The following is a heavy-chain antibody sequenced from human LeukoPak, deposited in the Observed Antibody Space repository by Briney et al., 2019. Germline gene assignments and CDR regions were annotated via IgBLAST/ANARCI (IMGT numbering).Heavy chain of an antibody. Sequence: GGSLRLSCAASGFTFSSYSMNWVRQAPGKGLEWVSSISSSSSYIYYADSVKGRFTISRDNAKNSLYLQMNSPRAEDTAVYYCARDRDRIAAAGTFFDYWGQGTLVTVSS. D-gene: IGHD6-13*01. CDR1: GFTFSSYS. J-gene: IGHJ4*02. V-gene: IGHV3-21*01. CDR2: ISSSSSYI. CDR3: ARDRDRIAAAGTFFDY.